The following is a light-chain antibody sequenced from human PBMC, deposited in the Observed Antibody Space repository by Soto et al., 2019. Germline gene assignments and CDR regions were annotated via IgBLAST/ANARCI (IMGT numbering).Light chain of an antibody. V-gene: IGKV3D-20*02. CDR1: QSVSSSY. J-gene: IGKJ1*01. Sequence: EILFTQSPGTLSLSPGERATLSCRASQSVSSSYLAWYQQKPGQAPRLLIYDASTRDTGIPARFSGSGSGTDFTLTISRLQSEDFEVYYCQQYNNWPWTFGQGTKVDIK. CDR3: QQYNNWPWT. CDR2: DAS.